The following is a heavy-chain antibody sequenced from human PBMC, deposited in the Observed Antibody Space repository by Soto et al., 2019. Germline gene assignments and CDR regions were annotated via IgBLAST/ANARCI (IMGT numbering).Heavy chain of an antibody. CDR1: GFTFSSYG. J-gene: IGHJ4*02. V-gene: IGHV3-33*01. Sequence: TGGSLRLSYAASGFTFSSYGMHWVRQAPGKGLKWVAVIWYDGSNKYYADSVKGRFTISRDNPKNTLYLQINSLRAEDTAVYYCARVALERDFDWLSAPSYWGQGTLVTVSS. CDR3: ARVALERDFDWLSAPSY. CDR2: IWYDGSNK. D-gene: IGHD3-9*01.